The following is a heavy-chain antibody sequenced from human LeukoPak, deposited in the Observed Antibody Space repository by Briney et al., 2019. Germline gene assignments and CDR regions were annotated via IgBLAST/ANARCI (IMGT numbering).Heavy chain of an antibody. CDR2: IYHSGST. Sequence: SETLSLTCTVSGYSISSGYYWGWIRQPPGKGLEWIGSIYHSGSTYYNPSLKSRVTISVDTSKNQFSLKLSSVTAADTAVYHCAREGSSGRIIDYWGQGTLVTVSS. CDR3: AREGSSGRIIDY. J-gene: IGHJ4*02. V-gene: IGHV4-38-2*02. D-gene: IGHD6-19*01. CDR1: GYSISSGYY.